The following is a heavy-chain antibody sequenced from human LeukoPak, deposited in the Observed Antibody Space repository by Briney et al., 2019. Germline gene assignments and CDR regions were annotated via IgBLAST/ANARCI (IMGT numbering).Heavy chain of an antibody. D-gene: IGHD1-26*01. CDR3: ATDPGIVGATGAAFDI. J-gene: IGHJ3*02. V-gene: IGHV1-24*01. CDR2: FDPEDGET. CDR1: GYTLTELS. Sequence: GASVKVSCKVSGYTLTELSMHWVRQAPGKGLEWMGGFDPEDGETIYAQKFQGRVTMTEDTSTDTAYMELSSLKSEDTAVYYCATDPGIVGATGAAFDIWGQGTMVTVSS.